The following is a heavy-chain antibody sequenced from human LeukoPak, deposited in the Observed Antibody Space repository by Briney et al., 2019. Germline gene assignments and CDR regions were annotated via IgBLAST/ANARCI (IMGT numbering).Heavy chain of an antibody. CDR2: INSDGSWT. Sequence: GGSLRLSCAASGNYWMHWVRQAPGKGLVWVSHINSDGSWTSYADSVKGRFTISKDNAKNTVYLQMNSLRAEDTAVYYCAREGVAAGSIYYYYGMDVWGQGTTVTVSS. CDR1: GNYW. D-gene: IGHD6-13*01. J-gene: IGHJ6*02. CDR3: AREGVAAGSIYYYYGMDV. V-gene: IGHV3-74*01.